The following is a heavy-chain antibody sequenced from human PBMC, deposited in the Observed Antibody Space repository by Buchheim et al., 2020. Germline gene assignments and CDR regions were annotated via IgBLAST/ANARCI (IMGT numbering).Heavy chain of an antibody. CDR3: ARDALLYCSSTSCSSGFDY. Sequence: QVQLVESGGGVVQPGRSLRLSCAASGFTFSSYAMHWVRQAPGKGLERVAVISYDGSNKYYADSVKGRFTISRDNSKNTLYLQMNSLRAEDTAVYYCARDALLYCSSTSCSSGFDYWGQGTL. J-gene: IGHJ4*02. CDR1: GFTFSSYA. V-gene: IGHV3-30*04. D-gene: IGHD2-2*01. CDR2: ISYDGSNK.